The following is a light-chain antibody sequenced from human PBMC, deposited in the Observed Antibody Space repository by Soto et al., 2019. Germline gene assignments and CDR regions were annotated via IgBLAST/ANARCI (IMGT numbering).Light chain of an antibody. J-gene: IGKJ3*01. CDR2: WAS. V-gene: IGKV4-1*01. Sequence: DIVMTQSPDSLAVSLGERATINCKSSQSVLYSSNNKNYLAWYQQKPGQPPKLLIYWASTRESGVPDRFSGSGSGTDFTLTICSLQAEDVAFYYCHQYYSTPFTFGPGTKVDIK. CDR1: QSVLYSSNNKNY. CDR3: HQYYSTPFT.